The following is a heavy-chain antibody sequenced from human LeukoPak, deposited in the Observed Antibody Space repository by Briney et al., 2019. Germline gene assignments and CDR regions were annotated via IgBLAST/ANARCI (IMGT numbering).Heavy chain of an antibody. CDR3: ARVLLIRPYYYDSSGYIDAFDI. J-gene: IGHJ3*02. D-gene: IGHD3-22*01. Sequence: GGSLRLSCAASGFTFSSYSMNWVRQAPGKGLEWVSSISSSSSYIYYADSVKGRFTISRDNAKNSLYLQMNSLRAEDTAVYYCARVLLIRPYYYDSSGYIDAFDIWGQGTMVTVSS. CDR2: ISSSSSYI. CDR1: GFTFSSYS. V-gene: IGHV3-21*01.